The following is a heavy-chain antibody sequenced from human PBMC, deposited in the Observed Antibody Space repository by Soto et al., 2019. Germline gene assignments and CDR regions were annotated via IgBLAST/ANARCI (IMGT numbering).Heavy chain of an antibody. V-gene: IGHV3-23*01. CDR1: GFTFSSYA. CDR2: MSGSA. CDR3: AKALQRDYYDSSGYPIYLFDY. D-gene: IGHD3-22*01. Sequence: PGGSLRLSCAASGFTFSSYAMSWVRQAPGKGLEWVSGMSGSAYYADSVKGRFTISRDNSRSTLYLQMNSLRAEDTAVYYCAKALQRDYYDSSGYPIYLFDYWGQGTLVTVSS. J-gene: IGHJ4*02.